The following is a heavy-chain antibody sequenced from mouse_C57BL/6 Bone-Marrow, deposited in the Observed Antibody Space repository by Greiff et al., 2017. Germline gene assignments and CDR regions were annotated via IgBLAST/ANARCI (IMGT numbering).Heavy chain of an antibody. Sequence: EVQLQQSGAELVRPGASVKLSCTASGFNIKDDYMHWVKQRPEQGLEWIGWIDPENGDTEYASKFQGKATITADTSSNTAYLQLSSLTSEDTAVYYCTTRFYYGNWGYAMDYWGQGTSVTVSS. V-gene: IGHV14-4*01. CDR3: TTRFYYGNWGYAMDY. CDR1: GFNIKDDY. J-gene: IGHJ4*01. CDR2: IDPENGDT. D-gene: IGHD2-1*01.